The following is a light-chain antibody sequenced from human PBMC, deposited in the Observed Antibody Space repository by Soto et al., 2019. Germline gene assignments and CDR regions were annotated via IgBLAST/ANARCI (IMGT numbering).Light chain of an antibody. CDR1: SSDVGGYNY. CDR3: CSYAGSYTWV. Sequence: QSALTQPASVSGSPGQSITISCTGTSSDVGGYNYVSWYQQHPGKAPKLMIYEVRNRPSGISNRFSGSKSGNTASLTISGLQAEDEADYYCCSYAGSYTWVFGTGTKLTVL. J-gene: IGLJ1*01. CDR2: EVR. V-gene: IGLV2-14*01.